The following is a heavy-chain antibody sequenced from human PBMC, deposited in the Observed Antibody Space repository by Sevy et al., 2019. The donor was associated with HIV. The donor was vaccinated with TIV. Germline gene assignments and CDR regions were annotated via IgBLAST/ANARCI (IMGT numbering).Heavy chain of an antibody. CDR1: GFTFSNAW. D-gene: IGHD6-13*01. CDR2: IKSKTDGGTT. V-gene: IGHV3-15*01. CDR3: TTGRYSCSWVFDY. Sequence: GGSLRLSCAASGFTFSNAWMSWVRQAPGKGLEWVGRIKSKTDGGTTDYAAPVKGRFTISRDDSKNTLYLQMNSLKTEDTAVYYCTTGRYSCSWVFDYGGQGTLVTVSS. J-gene: IGHJ4*02.